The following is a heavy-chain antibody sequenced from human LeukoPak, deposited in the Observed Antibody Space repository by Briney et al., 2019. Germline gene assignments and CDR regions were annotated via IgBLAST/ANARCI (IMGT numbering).Heavy chain of an antibody. CDR3: AREDSSSWYGKRTPYYYYGMDV. D-gene: IGHD6-13*01. CDR2: IIPILGIA. CDR1: GGTFSSYA. Sequence: SVKVSCKASGGTFSSYAISWVRQAPGQGLEWMGRIIPILGIANYAQKFQGRVTITAVKSTSTAYMELSSLRSEDTAVYYCAREDSSSWYGKRTPYYYYGMDVWGQGTTVTVSS. V-gene: IGHV1-69*04. J-gene: IGHJ6*02.